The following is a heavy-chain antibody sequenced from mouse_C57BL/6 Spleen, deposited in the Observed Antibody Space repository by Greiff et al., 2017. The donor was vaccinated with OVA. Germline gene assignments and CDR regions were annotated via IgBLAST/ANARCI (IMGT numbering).Heavy chain of an antibody. Sequence: QVQLQQPGAELVKPGASVKMSCKASGYTFTSYWITWVKQRPGQGLEWIGDIYPGSGSTNYNEKFKSKATLTVDTSSSTAYMQLSSLTSEDSAVYYCARRPTGSSYGYAMDYWGQGTSVTVSS. CDR3: ARRPTGSSYGYAMDY. CDR2: IYPGSGST. V-gene: IGHV1-55*01. J-gene: IGHJ4*01. D-gene: IGHD1-1*01. CDR1: GYTFTSYW.